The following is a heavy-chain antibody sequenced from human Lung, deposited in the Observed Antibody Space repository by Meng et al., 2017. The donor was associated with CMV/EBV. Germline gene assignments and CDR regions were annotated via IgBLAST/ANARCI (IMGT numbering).Heavy chain of an antibody. CDR1: GFTFTSSA. CDR2: IVVGSGNT. V-gene: IGHV1-58*01. Sequence: SVKVSCKASGFTFTSSAVQWVRQARGQRLEWIGWIVVGSGNTNYAQKFQERVTITRDMSTSTAYMELSSLRSEDTAVYYCARGGGVASSFGMDVWGQGTTVTVSS. D-gene: IGHD2-15*01. J-gene: IGHJ6*02. CDR3: ARGGGVASSFGMDV.